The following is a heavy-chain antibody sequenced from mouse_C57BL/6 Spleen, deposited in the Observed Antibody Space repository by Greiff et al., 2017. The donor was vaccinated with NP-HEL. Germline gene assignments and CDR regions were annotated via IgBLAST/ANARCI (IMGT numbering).Heavy chain of an antibody. CDR3: ARLLGYDYDWFAY. D-gene: IGHD2-4*01. CDR2: ISNGGGST. CDR1: GFTFSDYY. J-gene: IGHJ3*01. Sequence: EVMLVESGGGLVQPGGSLKLSCAASGFTFSDYYMYWVRQTPEKRLEWVAYISNGGGSTYYPDTVKGRFTLSRDNAKNTLYLQMSRLKSEDTAMYYCARLLGYDYDWFAYWGQGTLVTVSA. V-gene: IGHV5-12*01.